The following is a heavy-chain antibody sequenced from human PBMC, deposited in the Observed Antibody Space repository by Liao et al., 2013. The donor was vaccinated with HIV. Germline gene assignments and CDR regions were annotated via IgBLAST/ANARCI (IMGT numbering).Heavy chain of an antibody. V-gene: IGHV4-4*07. CDR2: IYTSGST. D-gene: IGHD6-13*01. CDR1: GGSISSYY. J-gene: IGHJ2*01. CDR3: ARDRKGGAAAGSYWYFDL. Sequence: QVQLQESGPGLVKPSETLSLTCTVSGGSISSYYWSWIRQPAGKGLEWIGRIYTSGSTNYNPFLMSRLTMSVDTSKNQFSLKLTSVTAADTAVYYCARDRKGGAAAGSYWYFDLWGRGTLVTVSS.